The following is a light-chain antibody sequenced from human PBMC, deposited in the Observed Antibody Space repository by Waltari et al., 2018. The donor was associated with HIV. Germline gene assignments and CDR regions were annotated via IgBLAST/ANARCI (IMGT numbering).Light chain of an antibody. Sequence: QAWLTQPPSLSVGLGQPAPPTSTADSNNVDDQGTDWLQHHQRHPPNILSHRNNNRASGVSEKFSAVTSGKTAFLTITALRPEDEADYFCSASDNTLNGWVFGGGTQLTVL. V-gene: IGLV10-54*04. CDR1: SNNVDDQG. CDR2: RNN. CDR3: SASDNTLNGWV. J-gene: IGLJ3*02.